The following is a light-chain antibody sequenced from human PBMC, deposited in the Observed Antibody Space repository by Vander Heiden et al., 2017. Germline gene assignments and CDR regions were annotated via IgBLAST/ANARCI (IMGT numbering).Light chain of an antibody. V-gene: IGKV1-39*01. CDR3: QQSYSTPLT. CDR1: QSISSY. J-gene: IGKJ4*01. CDR2: AAS. Sequence: DIQLTQSPSSLSASVGDRVTITCRASQSISSYLNWYQQKPGKAPKLLIYAASSLQSRVPSRFSGSRSGTYFTLTISSLQPEDFATYYCQQSYSTPLTFGGGTKVEIK.